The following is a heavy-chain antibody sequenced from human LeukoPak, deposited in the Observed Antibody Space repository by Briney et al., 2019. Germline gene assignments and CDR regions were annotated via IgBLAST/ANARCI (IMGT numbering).Heavy chain of an antibody. J-gene: IGHJ4*02. D-gene: IGHD2-15*01. V-gene: IGHV3-33*01. CDR2: IWYDGSNK. CDR3: ARDRCGGGSCHYYFDY. CDR1: GFTFSSYG. Sequence: PGGPLRLSCTASGFTFSSYGMHWVRQAPGKGLEGVAVIWYDGSNKYYADSVKGRFTISRDNSKNTLYLQMNSLRADDTAVYFCARDRCGGGSCHYYFDYWGQGTLVTVSS.